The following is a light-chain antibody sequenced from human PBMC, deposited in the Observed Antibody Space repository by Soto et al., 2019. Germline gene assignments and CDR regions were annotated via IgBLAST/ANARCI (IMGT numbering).Light chain of an antibody. CDR3: QQRYSTPAWT. CDR2: AAS. V-gene: IGKV1-39*01. CDR1: QNIRIY. J-gene: IGKJ1*01. Sequence: DIQMTQSPSSLSASVGDRVTITCRASQNIRIYLNWYQLKPGKAPNLLIYAASSLHSGVPSRFSGSGSGTDVALSISNLQTEDSATYYCQQRYSTPAWTFGQGTKVEIK.